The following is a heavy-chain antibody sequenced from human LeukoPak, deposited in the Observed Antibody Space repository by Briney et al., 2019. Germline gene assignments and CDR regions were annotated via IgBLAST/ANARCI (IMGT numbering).Heavy chain of an antibody. J-gene: IGHJ5*02. CDR3: ARGLGPGNWFDP. Sequence: SETLSLTCTVSGGCISSGSYYWSWIRQPAGKGLEWIGRIYTSGSTNYNPSLKSRVTISVDTSKNQFSLKLSSVTAADTAMFYCARGLGPGNWFDPWGQGTLVTVSS. CDR1: GGCISSGSYY. V-gene: IGHV4-61*02. CDR2: IYTSGST. D-gene: IGHD3-10*01.